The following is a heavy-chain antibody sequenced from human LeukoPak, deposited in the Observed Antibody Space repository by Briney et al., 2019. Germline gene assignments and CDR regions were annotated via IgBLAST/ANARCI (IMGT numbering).Heavy chain of an antibody. CDR3: ASGHYDFWSGYAFDI. V-gene: IGHV3-23*01. CDR1: GFTFSSYV. J-gene: IGHJ3*02. CDR2: ISGSGGST. D-gene: IGHD3-3*01. Sequence: PGGSLRLSCAASGFTFSSYVMIWVRQAPGKGLEWVSAISGSGGSTNYADSVKGRFTISRDNSKNTLYLQMNSLRAEDTAVYYCASGHYDFWSGYAFDIWGQGTMVTVSS.